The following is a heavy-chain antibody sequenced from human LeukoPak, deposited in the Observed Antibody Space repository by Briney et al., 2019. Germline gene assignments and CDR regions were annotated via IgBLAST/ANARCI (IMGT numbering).Heavy chain of an antibody. Sequence: PGGSLRLSCAASGFSLSSYEMIWVRHVPEKGLECVSYIRGSGPTIYHADSVKGRFTISSGHGKNSLYLQMFSLRAGATGAYYWAGPQTSVYAFGYWGQGTLISVSS. CDR1: GFSLSSYE. D-gene: IGHD2-8*01. CDR3: AGPQTSVYAFGY. V-gene: IGHV3-48*03. CDR2: IRGSGPTI. J-gene: IGHJ4*02.